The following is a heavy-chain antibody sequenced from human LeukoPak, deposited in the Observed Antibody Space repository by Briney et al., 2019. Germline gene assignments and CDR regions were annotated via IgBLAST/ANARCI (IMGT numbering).Heavy chain of an antibody. CDR3: AKSMSTFYRGFFDY. J-gene: IGHJ4*02. CDR2: ISNNGGDT. CDR1: GFTFTTYA. Sequence: GGSLRLSCAASGFTFTTYAMSWVRQAPGMGLEWVSSISNNGGDTYYADSVKGRLSISRDNSKNTLYLQINSLRAEDTAMYYCAKSMSTFYRGFFDYWGQGTLVSVSS. V-gene: IGHV3-23*01. D-gene: IGHD5/OR15-5a*01.